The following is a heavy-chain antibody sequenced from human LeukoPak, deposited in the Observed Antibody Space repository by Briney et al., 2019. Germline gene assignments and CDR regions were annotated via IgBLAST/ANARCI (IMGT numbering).Heavy chain of an antibody. V-gene: IGHV3-30*04. CDR2: ISYDGSNK. J-gene: IGHJ4*02. D-gene: IGHD4-23*01. Sequence: PGGSLRLSCAASGFTFSSYAMHWVCQAPGKGLEWVAVISYDGSNKYYADSVEGRFTISRDNSKNTLYLQMNSLRAEDTAVYYCARDTVVTEAYYFDYWGQGTLVTVSS. CDR3: ARDTVVTEAYYFDY. CDR1: GFTFSSYA.